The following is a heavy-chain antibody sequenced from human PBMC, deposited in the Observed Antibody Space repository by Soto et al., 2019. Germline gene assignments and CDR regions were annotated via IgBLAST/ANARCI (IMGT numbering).Heavy chain of an antibody. V-gene: IGHV4-59*01. CDR1: GGSISGYY. D-gene: IGHD2-15*01. CDR3: ERVVCSGGSGSWFDP. Sequence: QVQLQESGPGLVKPSETLSLTCTVSGGSISGYYWSWIRQPPGKGLEWIGYISYSGSTNYNPSLKSRVTISVDTSKNQFSLKLSYVTAADTAVYYCERVVCSGGSGSWFDPWGQGTLVTVSS. J-gene: IGHJ5*02. CDR2: ISYSGST.